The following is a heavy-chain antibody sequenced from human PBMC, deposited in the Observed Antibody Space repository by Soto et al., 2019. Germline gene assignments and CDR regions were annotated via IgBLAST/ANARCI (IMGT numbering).Heavy chain of an antibody. V-gene: IGHV3-21*01. Sequence: GGSLRLSCAASGFTFGTYSMNWVRQAPGKGLEWVSSVSSTSRYRYYADSVKGRFTISRDNAKNSLYLQMNSLRSEDTAVYYCARVRGGGGDCLDYWGQGTLVTVSS. J-gene: IGHJ4*02. D-gene: IGHD2-21*01. CDR3: ARVRGGGGDCLDY. CDR2: VSSTSRYR. CDR1: GFTFGTYS.